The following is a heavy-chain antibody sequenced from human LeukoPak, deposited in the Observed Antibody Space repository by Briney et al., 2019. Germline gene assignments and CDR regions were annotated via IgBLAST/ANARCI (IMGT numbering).Heavy chain of an antibody. Sequence: GASLRLSCVASGFTFNNYAMSWVRQAPGKGLEWVSAITYSGSNTYYADSVKGRFTISRDNSKNTLYLQMNSLRHEDTAIYYCVIWGDYDVLTGYYVSDYWGQGTLVTVSS. CDR2: ITYSGSNT. J-gene: IGHJ4*02. CDR1: GFTFNNYA. V-gene: IGHV3-23*01. CDR3: VIWGDYDVLTGYYVSDY. D-gene: IGHD3-9*01.